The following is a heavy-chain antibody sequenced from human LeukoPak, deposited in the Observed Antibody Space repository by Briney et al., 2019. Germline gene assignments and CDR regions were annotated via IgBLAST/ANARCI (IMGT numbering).Heavy chain of an antibody. V-gene: IGHV4-61*02. CDR3: ARGGDGSIAAAGSDY. CDR1: GGSISSGNYY. Sequence: PSETLSLTCTVSGGSISSGNYYWSWIRQPAGKGLEWIGRIYTSGTTNYNPSLKSRVTISVDTSKNQFSLKPSSVTAADTAVYYCARGGDGSIAAAGSDYWGQGTLVTVSS. D-gene: IGHD6-13*01. CDR2: IYTSGTT. J-gene: IGHJ4*02.